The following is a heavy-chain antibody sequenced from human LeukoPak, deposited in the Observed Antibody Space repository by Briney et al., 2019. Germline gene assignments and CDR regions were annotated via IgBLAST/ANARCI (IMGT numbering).Heavy chain of an antibody. D-gene: IGHD2-2*01. CDR1: GYTFTSYD. J-gene: IGHJ4*02. CDR3: ARGFLYGSRSSCSFFHFDY. Sequence: ASVKVSCRASGYTFTSYDINWVRQATGQGLEWMGWMNPKSDNTGYAQKFQGRLTMTTNTSISPASMELSGFRSEQTAVYCCARGFLYGSRSSCSFFHFDYWGQGPLVSVSS. V-gene: IGHV1-8*01. CDR2: MNPKSDNT.